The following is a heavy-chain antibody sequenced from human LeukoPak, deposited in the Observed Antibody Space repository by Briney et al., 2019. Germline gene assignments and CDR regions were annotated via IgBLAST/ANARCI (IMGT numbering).Heavy chain of an antibody. V-gene: IGHV3-23*01. Sequence: GGSLRLSCAASGFTFSSYAMSWVRQAPGKGLEWVSGIRNSGSDTYYPDSVRGRFTISRDNSKNTLSLQMNSLRAEDTAIYYCAKVVTSGSYYYFDFWGQGTLVSVSS. CDR3: AKVVTSGSYYYFDF. CDR1: GFTFSSYA. CDR2: IRNSGSDT. J-gene: IGHJ4*02. D-gene: IGHD1-26*01.